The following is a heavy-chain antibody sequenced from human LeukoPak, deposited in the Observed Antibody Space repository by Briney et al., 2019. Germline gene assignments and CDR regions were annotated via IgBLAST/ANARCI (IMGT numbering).Heavy chain of an antibody. D-gene: IGHD1-26*01. CDR2: ISSSSYI. CDR3: AKGYGWEASYYYYMDV. V-gene: IGHV3-21*01. Sequence: GGSLRLSCAASGFTFSSYTMNWVRQAPGKGLEWVSSISSSSYIYYADSVKGRFTISRDNSKNTLYLQMNSLRVEDTAVYYCAKGYGWEASYYYYMDVWGKGTTVTISS. CDR1: GFTFSSYT. J-gene: IGHJ6*03.